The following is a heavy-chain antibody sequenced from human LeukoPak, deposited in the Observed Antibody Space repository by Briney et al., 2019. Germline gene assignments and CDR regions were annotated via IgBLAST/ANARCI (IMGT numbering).Heavy chain of an antibody. CDR1: GFTFATYG. CDR2: ISDSKT. V-gene: IGHV1-18*01. J-gene: IGHJ6*02. CDR3: AREKRGHRVGGNYYYYGMDV. D-gene: IGHD5-18*01. Sequence: ASVKVSCKASGFTFATYGISWVRQAPGQGLEWLGWISDSKTNYAQNLQGRVTMTTDTSTSTAYMELRSLVSDDTAVYYCAREKRGHRVGGNYYYYGMDVWGQGTPVTVSS.